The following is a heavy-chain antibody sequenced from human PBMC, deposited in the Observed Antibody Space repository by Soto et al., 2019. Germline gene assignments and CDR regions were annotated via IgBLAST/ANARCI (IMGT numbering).Heavy chain of an antibody. V-gene: IGHV1-69*01. D-gene: IGHD1-20*01. CDR2: IIPVFATP. CDR1: GGTFRSYA. Sequence: QVQLVQSGGEVKKPGSSVKVSCRTSGGTFRSYAFSWLRQAPGQGLEWMGGIIPVFATPNSAQKFQDRVTISADESTSTAFRELSSLTSDDTAVYYCARGAVVLGYNWKYVSFDLWGQGTLVSVSS. J-gene: IGHJ4*02. CDR3: ARGAVVLGYNWKYVSFDL.